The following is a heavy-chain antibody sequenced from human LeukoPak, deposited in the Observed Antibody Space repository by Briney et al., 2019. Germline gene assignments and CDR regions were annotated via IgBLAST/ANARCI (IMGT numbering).Heavy chain of an antibody. CDR3: ARESRFSGYYYYMDV. J-gene: IGHJ6*03. D-gene: IGHD2-15*01. CDR2: ISYDGSNY. CDR1: GFTFSSYA. V-gene: IGHV3-30*04. Sequence: PGGSLRLSCAASGFTFSSYAMHWVRQAPGKGLEWVAVISYDGSNYSYADSVKGRFTISRDNSKNTLYLQMNSLRPEDTAVYYCARESRFSGYYYYMDVWGKGTTVTISS.